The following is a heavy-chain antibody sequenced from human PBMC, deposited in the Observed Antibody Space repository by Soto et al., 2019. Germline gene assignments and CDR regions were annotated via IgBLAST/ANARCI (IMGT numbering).Heavy chain of an antibody. V-gene: IGHV3-30*18. CDR3: AKDNNGPWYSGSYYFDY. J-gene: IGHJ4*02. CDR2: ISYDGSNK. D-gene: IGHD1-26*01. CDR1: GFTFSSYG. Sequence: PGGSLRLSCAASGFTFSSYGMHWVRQAPGKGLEWVAVISYDGSNKYYADSVKGRFTISRDNSKNTLYLQMNSLRAEDTAVYYCAKDNNGPWYSGSYYFDYWGQGTLVTVSS.